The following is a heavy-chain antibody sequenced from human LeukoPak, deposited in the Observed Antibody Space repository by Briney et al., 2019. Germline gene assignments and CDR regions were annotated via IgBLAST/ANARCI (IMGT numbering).Heavy chain of an antibody. CDR1: GFTFDDYG. CDR3: ARGAYYYGSYYFDY. V-gene: IGHV3-66*01. CDR2: IYSGGST. Sequence: PGGSLRLSCAASGFTFDDYGMSWVRQAPGKGLEWVSVIYSGGSTYYADSVKGRFTISRDNSKNTLYLQMNSLRAEDTAVYYCARGAYYYGSYYFDYWGQGTLVTVSS. J-gene: IGHJ4*02. D-gene: IGHD3-10*01.